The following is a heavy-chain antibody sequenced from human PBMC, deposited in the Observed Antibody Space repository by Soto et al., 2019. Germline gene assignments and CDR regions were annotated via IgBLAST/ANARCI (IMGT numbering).Heavy chain of an antibody. Sequence: GGSLRLSCAASGFSFSISPMHWVRQAPGKGPEWVALISYDGTNKFYADSVKGRFAISRDNSKSTLYLQVDSLRPEDAAVYYCARDPKTSGGQHWAFNYFDSWGQGTLVTVSS. CDR2: ISYDGTNK. CDR1: GFSFSISP. V-gene: IGHV3-30*09. CDR3: ARDPKTSGGQHWAFNYFDS. D-gene: IGHD7-27*01. J-gene: IGHJ4*02.